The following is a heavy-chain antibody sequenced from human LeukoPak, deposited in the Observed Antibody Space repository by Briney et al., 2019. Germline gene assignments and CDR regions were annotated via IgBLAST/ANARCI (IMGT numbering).Heavy chain of an antibody. Sequence: ASVTVSCKASGYTFTSYGISWVRQAPGQGLEWMGWISRNNDHPHYGQKFQGRLTVTTDSSTSTAYMELRNLRSDDTAVYYCARDGTSTDDYWGQGTLVTFSS. D-gene: IGHD2-2*01. CDR2: ISRNNDHP. CDR1: GYTFTSYG. V-gene: IGHV1-18*01. CDR3: ARDGTSTDDY. J-gene: IGHJ4*02.